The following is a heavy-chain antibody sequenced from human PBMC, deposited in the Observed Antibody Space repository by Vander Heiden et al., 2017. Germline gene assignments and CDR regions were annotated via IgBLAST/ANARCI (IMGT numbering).Heavy chain of an antibody. V-gene: IGHV5-51*03. CDR3: ARPTREAVAA. CDR2: IYPGDSDT. CDR1: GYSSPNYW. Sequence: EVQLVQSGAEVKKPGESLKISCKGSGYSSPNYWIGWVRQMPGRGLEWMGIIYPGDSDTRYNPSFQGQVTISADKSISTAYLQWSRRKAADTAMYYCARPTREAVAAWGQGTLVTVSS. D-gene: IGHD6-25*01. J-gene: IGHJ5*02.